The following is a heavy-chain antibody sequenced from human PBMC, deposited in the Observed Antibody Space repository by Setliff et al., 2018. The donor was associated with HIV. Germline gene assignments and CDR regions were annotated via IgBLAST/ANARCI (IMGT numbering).Heavy chain of an antibody. D-gene: IGHD3-10*01. CDR3: ARDYYFGSGNYYKGAFDI. J-gene: IGHJ3*02. CDR2: ISSSGDTI. Sequence: GGSLRLSCAASGFTFSDYYMSWIRQAPGKGLEWISYISSSGDTIYYADSVKGRLTISRDNAKNSLYLQINSLRAEDTAVYYCARDYYFGSGNYYKGAFDIWGQGTMVTVSS. V-gene: IGHV3-11*04. CDR1: GFTFSDYY.